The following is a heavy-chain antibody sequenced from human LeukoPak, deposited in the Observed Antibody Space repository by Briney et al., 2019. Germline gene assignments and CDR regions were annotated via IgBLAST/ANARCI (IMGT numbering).Heavy chain of an antibody. CDR2: IHHSGST. V-gene: IGHV4-4*02. D-gene: IGHD3-10*01. CDR1: GDSISSRNW. J-gene: IGHJ4*02. Sequence: PSETLSLTCAVSGDSISSRNWWSWVRQPPGKGLEWIGEIHHSGSTNYNPSLKSRVTMSVDKSKNQFSLNLSSVTAADTAVYYCARTRYYYNSRSYGAPYYFDYWGQGTLVTVSS. CDR3: ARTRYYYNSRSYGAPYYFDY.